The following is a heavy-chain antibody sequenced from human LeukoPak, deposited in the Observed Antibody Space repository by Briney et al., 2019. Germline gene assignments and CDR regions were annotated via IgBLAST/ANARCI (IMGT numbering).Heavy chain of an antibody. V-gene: IGHV3-33*01. J-gene: IGHJ4*02. CDR1: GFTFSSYG. CDR3: ARDGYNPPFDY. Sequence: PGRSLRLSCAASGFTFSSYGMHWVRQAPGKGLEWVAVIWYDGSNKYYADSVKGRFTISRDNSKNTLYLQMNSLRAEDTAVYYCARDGYNPPFDYWGQGTVVTVSS. CDR2: IWYDGSNK. D-gene: IGHD5-24*01.